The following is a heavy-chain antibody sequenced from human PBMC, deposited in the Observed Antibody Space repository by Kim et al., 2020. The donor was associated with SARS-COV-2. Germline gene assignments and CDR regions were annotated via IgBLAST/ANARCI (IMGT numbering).Heavy chain of an antibody. CDR1: GGIFSNYA. V-gene: IGHV1-69*06. CDR2: IIPIYGTT. D-gene: IGHD5-18*01. Sequence: SVKVSCKASGGIFSNYAISWVRQAPGQGLEWMAGIIPIYGTTTYAQKFRGRVTITADMSTSTVHMELSSLRFEDTAVYYCATERPYRYVHWYFDVWGRG. CDR3: ATERPYRYVHWYFDV. J-gene: IGHJ2*01.